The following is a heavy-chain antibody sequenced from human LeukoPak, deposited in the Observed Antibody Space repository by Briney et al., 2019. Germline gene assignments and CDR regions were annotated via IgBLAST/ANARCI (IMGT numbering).Heavy chain of an antibody. J-gene: IGHJ6*02. CDR3: ARGRWDTGGLHGLYV. CDR2: IWYDGSNK. D-gene: IGHD2-8*02. CDR1: GFTFSSFG. Sequence: GGSLRLFCAASGFTFSSFGMHWVRQAPGKGLEWVAVIWYDGSNKYYADSVKGRFTISRDNSQNTLYLQGNNLRAEDTAVYCCARGRWDTGGLHGLYVWGQGTTVTVSS. V-gene: IGHV3-33*01.